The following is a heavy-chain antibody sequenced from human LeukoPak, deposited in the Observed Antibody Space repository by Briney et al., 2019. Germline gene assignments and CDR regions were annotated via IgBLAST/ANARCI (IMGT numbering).Heavy chain of an antibody. Sequence: PGGSLRLSCAASGFTFSSYGMHWVRQAPGKGLEWVAFIRYDGSNKYYADSVKGRFTISRDNSKSTLYLQMNSLRAEDTAVYYCAKDRWYSSSWYYFNYWGQGTPVTVSS. CDR1: GFTFSSYG. CDR3: AKDRWYSSSWYYFNY. V-gene: IGHV3-30*02. CDR2: IRYDGSNK. D-gene: IGHD6-6*01. J-gene: IGHJ4*02.